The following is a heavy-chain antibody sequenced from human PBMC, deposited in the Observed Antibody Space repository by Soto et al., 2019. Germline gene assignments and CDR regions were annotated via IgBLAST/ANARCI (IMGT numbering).Heavy chain of an antibody. Sequence: SETLSLTCTVSGGSISSYYWSWIRQPPGKGLEWIGYIYYSGSTNYNPSLKSRVTISVDTSKNQFSLKLSSVTAADTAVYYCARDGDKRQQLADAFDIWGQGTMVTVSS. CDR1: GGSISSYY. CDR3: ARDGDKRQQLADAFDI. CDR2: IYYSGST. D-gene: IGHD6-13*01. J-gene: IGHJ3*02. V-gene: IGHV4-59*01.